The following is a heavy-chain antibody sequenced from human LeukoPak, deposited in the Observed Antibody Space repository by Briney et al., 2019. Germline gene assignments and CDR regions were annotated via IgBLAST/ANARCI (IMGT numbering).Heavy chain of an antibody. CDR3: ARTYGSGSYSMFH. CDR1: GGSFSGYY. V-gene: IGHV4-34*01. Sequence: SETLSLTCAVYGGSFSGYYWSWIRQPPGKGLEWIGEINHSGSTNYNPSLKSRVTISVDTSKNQFSLKLSSVTAADTAVYYCARTYGSGSYSMFHWGQGTLVTVSS. J-gene: IGHJ4*02. CDR2: INHSGST. D-gene: IGHD3-10*01.